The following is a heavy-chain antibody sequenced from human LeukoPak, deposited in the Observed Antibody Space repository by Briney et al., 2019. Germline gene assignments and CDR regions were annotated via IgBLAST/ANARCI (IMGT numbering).Heavy chain of an antibody. V-gene: IGHV1-2*02. D-gene: IGHD1-14*01. Sequence: ASVKVSCKASGYTFTGYYMHWVRQAPGQGLEWMGWINPNSGGTNYAQKFQGRVTMTRDTSISTAYMELSRLRSDDTAVYYCARVGSNQYYYHYGMDVWGQGTTVTVSS. J-gene: IGHJ6*02. CDR3: ARVGSNQYYYHYGMDV. CDR1: GYTFTGYY. CDR2: INPNSGGT.